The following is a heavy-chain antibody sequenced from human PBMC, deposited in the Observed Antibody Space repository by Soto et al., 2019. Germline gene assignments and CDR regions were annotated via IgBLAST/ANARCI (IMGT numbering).Heavy chain of an antibody. CDR1: GGSLSGHY. Sequence: QVQLQQWGAGLLKPSETLSLTCAVYGGSLSGHYWSWLRQPPGQGLEWIGEINHLGSTDYNPSLRSRVTISVDRSKNQFSLRLTSVTAADTAVYYCASPQYNWNNPFVYWGQGTQVTVAS. V-gene: IGHV4-34*01. D-gene: IGHD1-20*01. CDR2: INHLGST. CDR3: ASPQYNWNNPFVY. J-gene: IGHJ4*02.